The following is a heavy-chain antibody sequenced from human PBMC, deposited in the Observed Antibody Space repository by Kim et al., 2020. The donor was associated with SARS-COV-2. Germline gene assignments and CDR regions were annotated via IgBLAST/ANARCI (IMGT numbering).Heavy chain of an antibody. J-gene: IGHJ4*02. CDR1: GFTFSSYS. V-gene: IGHV3-48*02. CDR2: ISSSSSTI. CDR3: XRTIQYYDFWSPSVRGGYFDY. Sequence: GGSLRLSCAASGFTFSSYSMNWVRQAPGKGLEWVSYISSSSSTIYYADXVKGRFTISRDNAKNSLYLQMNSLRDEDTAVYYXXRTIQYYDFWSPSVRGGYFDYWXXGTXXTVSS. D-gene: IGHD3-3*01.